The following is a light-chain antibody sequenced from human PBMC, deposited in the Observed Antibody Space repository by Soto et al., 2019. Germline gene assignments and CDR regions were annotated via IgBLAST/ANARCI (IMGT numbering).Light chain of an antibody. CDR1: QRISTY. V-gene: IGKV1-39*01. Sequence: DIQLTQSPSSLSASVGDRVNITCQASQRISTYLSWCQQRPGKAPRLLIHDASSLQSGVPSRFSGSGSGTDFTLTITSLQPEDFATYYCQQSFSNPPTFGQGTKVDIK. CDR2: DAS. J-gene: IGKJ1*01. CDR3: QQSFSNPPT.